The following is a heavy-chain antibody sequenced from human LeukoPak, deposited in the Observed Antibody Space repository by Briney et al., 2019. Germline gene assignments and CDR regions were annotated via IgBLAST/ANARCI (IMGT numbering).Heavy chain of an antibody. CDR2: IYGSGDRT. Sequence: GGSLRLSCAASGFTFINFAMTWVRQSPGKGLEWVSFIYGSGDRTSYADSVKGRFTISRDNSKNTLSLQMNSLRVEDAAVYYCAKTLVPPAHLDSNFYFYGMDVWGEGTAVTVSS. CDR3: AKTLVPPAHLDSNFYFYGMDV. V-gene: IGHV3-23*01. D-gene: IGHD4/OR15-4a*01. J-gene: IGHJ6*04. CDR1: GFTFINFA.